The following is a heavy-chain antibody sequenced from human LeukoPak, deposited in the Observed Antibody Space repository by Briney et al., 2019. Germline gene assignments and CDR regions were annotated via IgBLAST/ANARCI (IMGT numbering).Heavy chain of an antibody. CDR1: GYTFTRYA. CDR2: INMYTANP. V-gene: IGHV7-4-1*01. CDR3: ARHDNDDDFDY. Sequence: ASVKVSCTASGYTFTRYAINWLRQAPGQGLEWMGWINMYTANPAYAQGFTEQFVFSLDTSVTTAYLQIGNLKTEDTAVYYCARHDNDDDFDYWGQGALVTVSS. D-gene: IGHD3-16*01. J-gene: IGHJ4*02.